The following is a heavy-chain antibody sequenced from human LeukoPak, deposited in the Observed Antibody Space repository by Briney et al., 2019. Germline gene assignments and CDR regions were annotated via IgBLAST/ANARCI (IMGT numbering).Heavy chain of an antibody. CDR2: ISPYNGNT. D-gene: IGHD3-16*01. Sequence: ASVKVSCKASGYTFTSYGINWVRQAPGQGLEWMGWISPYNGNTNYAQKLQGRVTMTTDTSTSTAYMELSSLRSEDTAVYYCARALYYDYVWGSQIYYYYYGMDVWGQGTTVTVSS. J-gene: IGHJ6*02. CDR1: GYTFTSYG. CDR3: ARALYYDYVWGSQIYYYYYGMDV. V-gene: IGHV1-18*01.